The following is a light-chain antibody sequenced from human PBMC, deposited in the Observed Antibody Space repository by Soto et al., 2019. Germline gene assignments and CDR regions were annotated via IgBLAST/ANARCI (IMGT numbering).Light chain of an antibody. V-gene: IGKV3D-20*02. CDR3: QQRSNWLFT. J-gene: IGKJ4*01. CDR1: QSVSSSY. CDR2: GAS. Sequence: EIVLTQAPGTLSLSPGERATLSCRSSQSVSSSYLAWYQQKPGQAPRLLIYGASSRVTGIPQRLSGSGSGTDFTLTISRLEPEDFAVYYCQQRSNWLFTFGGGTKVDIK.